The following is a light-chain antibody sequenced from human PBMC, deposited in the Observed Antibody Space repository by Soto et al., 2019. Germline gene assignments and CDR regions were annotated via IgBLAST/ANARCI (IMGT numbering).Light chain of an antibody. CDR3: CSYAGRYTYV. CDR1: SSDVGGYNY. V-gene: IGLV2-11*01. Sequence: LTQPRSVSGSPGQSVTISCTGASSDVGGYNYVSWYQQHPGKAPKLMIYDVSKRPSGVPDRFSGSKSGNTASLTISGLQTEDEADYYCCSYAGRYTYVFGTGNQVTVL. J-gene: IGLJ1*01. CDR2: DVS.